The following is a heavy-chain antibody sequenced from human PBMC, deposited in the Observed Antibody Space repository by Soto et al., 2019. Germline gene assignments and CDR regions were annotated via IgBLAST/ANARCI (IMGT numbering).Heavy chain of an antibody. CDR1: GFTFSHYA. CDR3: ARDAAGKNWFDP. J-gene: IGHJ5*02. D-gene: IGHD6-19*01. CDR2: ISYDGSKK. Sequence: QVQLVESGGGVVQPGRSLRLSCAASGFTFSHYAMHWVRQAPGTGLEWVAIISYDGSKKYYGDSVKGRFTISRDNSKNTLYLQITSLNVEDTAVYYCARDAAGKNWFDPWGQGTQVTVSS. V-gene: IGHV3-30-3*01.